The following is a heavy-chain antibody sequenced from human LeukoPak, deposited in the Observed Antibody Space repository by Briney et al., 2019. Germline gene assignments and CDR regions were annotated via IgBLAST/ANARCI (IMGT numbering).Heavy chain of an antibody. CDR2: IISSSSYI. D-gene: IGHD4-17*01. Sequence: GGSLRLSCAASGFTFSSYSMDWVRQAPGKGLEGVSSIISSSSYIHYADSVKGRFTISRENPKNSLYLLMNRLRAEDTAVYFCARDYPTNGDYHAFDIWGQGTMVTVSS. J-gene: IGHJ3*02. V-gene: IGHV3-21*01. CDR3: ARDYPTNGDYHAFDI. CDR1: GFTFSSYS.